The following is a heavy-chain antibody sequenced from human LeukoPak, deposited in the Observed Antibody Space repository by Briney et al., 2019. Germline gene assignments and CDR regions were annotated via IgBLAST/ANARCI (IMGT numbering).Heavy chain of an antibody. CDR3: ARDPPPYYQIVGPYGYQRV. Sequence: SETLSLTCTVSGGSISSYYWSWIRQPPGKGLEWIGYIYNSGSTNYNPSLKSRVTISGDTSKKQFSLKLNSVTAADTAVYYCARDPPPYYQIVGPYGYQRVWGQGTLVTVSS. CDR2: IYNSGST. D-gene: IGHD1-26*01. V-gene: IGHV4-59*01. J-gene: IGHJ4*02. CDR1: GGSISSYY.